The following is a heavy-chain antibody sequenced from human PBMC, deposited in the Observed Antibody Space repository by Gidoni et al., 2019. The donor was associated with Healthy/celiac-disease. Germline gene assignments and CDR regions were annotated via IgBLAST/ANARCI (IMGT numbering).Heavy chain of an antibody. D-gene: IGHD3-22*01. J-gene: IGHJ4*02. CDR3: TTDPYDSSGYYFDY. CDR1: GFTFSNAW. V-gene: IGHV3-15*01. CDR2: IKSKTDGGTT. Sequence: EVQLVESGGGLVKPGGSLRLSCAASGFTFSNAWISWVRQAPGKGLEWVGRIKSKTDGGTTDYAAPVKGRFTISRDDSKNTLYLQMNSLKTEDTAVYYCTTDPYDSSGYYFDYWGQGTLVTVSS.